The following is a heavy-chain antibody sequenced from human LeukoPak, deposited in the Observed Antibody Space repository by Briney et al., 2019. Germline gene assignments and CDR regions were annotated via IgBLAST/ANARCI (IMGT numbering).Heavy chain of an antibody. CDR3: ARTPGSGSYYSPLHFDY. J-gene: IGHJ4*02. V-gene: IGHV3-11*01. Sequence: GGSLRLSCAASGFTFSDYYMSWIRQAPGKGLEWVSYISSSGSTIYYADSVKGRFTISRGNAKNSLYLQMNSLRAEDTAVYYCARTPGSGSYYSPLHFDYWGQGTLVTVSS. D-gene: IGHD3-10*01. CDR1: GFTFSDYY. CDR2: ISSSGSTI.